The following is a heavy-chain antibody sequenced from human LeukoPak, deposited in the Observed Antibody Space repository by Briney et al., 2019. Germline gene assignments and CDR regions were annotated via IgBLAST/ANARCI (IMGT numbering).Heavy chain of an antibody. CDR1: GFTFSSYA. CDR3: AKSRGTYHVFDS. V-gene: IGHV3-23*01. D-gene: IGHD1-14*01. Sequence: GGSLRLSCAASGFTFSSYAMSWVRQAPGKGLEWVSGISGGGGIKHYADSVKGRFTISRDNSKNTLYLQMNNLRAEDTAVYYCAKSRGTYHVFDSWGLGTLVTVSS. CDR2: ISGGGGIK. J-gene: IGHJ4*02.